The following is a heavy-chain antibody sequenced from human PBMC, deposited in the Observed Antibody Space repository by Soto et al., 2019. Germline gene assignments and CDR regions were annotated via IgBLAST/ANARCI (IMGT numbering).Heavy chain of an antibody. CDR2: ISYDGSEK. Sequence: LRLSCAASGFTFNTYGMHWVRQAPGKRLAWVAVISYDGSEKYYVDPVKGRFTISKDTSKNTLYLQMNSLRPEDTAVYYCAKSPNFYCSSPNCYKYYFDHWGQGTRVTVSS. CDR1: GFTFNTYG. J-gene: IGHJ4*02. V-gene: IGHV3-30*18. CDR3: AKSPNFYCSSPNCYKYYFDH. D-gene: IGHD2-2*02.